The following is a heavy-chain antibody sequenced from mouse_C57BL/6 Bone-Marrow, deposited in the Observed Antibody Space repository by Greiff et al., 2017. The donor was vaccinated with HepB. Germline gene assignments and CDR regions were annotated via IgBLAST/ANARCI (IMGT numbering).Heavy chain of an antibody. CDR2: IRNKANGYTT. CDR3: ARIANWDGDFDD. D-gene: IGHD4-1*01. J-gene: IGHJ2*01. V-gene: IGHV7-3*01. CDR1: GFTFTDYY. Sequence: EVKVVDSGGGLVQPGGSLSLSCAASGFTFTDYYMSWVRQLPGKALEWLGIIRNKANGYTTEYSASVKGRFTISRDNSQSFLYLQMNALRAEDNATYCCARIANWDGDFDDWGEGTTLTVSS.